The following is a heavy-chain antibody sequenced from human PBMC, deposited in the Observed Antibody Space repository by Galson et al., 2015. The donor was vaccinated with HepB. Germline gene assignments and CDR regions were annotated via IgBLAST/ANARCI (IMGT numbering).Heavy chain of an antibody. CDR3: ARDPYYYDSSGYYYENAFDI. CDR1: GGTFSSYA. D-gene: IGHD3-22*01. Sequence: SVKVSCKASGGTFSSYAISWVRQAPGQGLEWMGGIIPIFGTANYAQKFQGRVTITADESTSTAYMELSSLRSEDTAVYYCARDPYYYDSSGYYYENAFDIWGQGTMVTVSS. CDR2: IIPIFGTA. V-gene: IGHV1-69*13. J-gene: IGHJ3*02.